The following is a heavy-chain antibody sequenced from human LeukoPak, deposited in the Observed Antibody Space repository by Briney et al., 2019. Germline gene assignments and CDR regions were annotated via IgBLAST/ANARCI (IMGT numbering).Heavy chain of an antibody. J-gene: IGHJ6*02. CDR1: GGSISSSKW. CDR3: ARQKWEQQGRDYYFNGLDV. CDR2: IYLYGTT. D-gene: IGHD1/OR15-1a*01. V-gene: IGHV4-4*02. Sequence: SETLSLTCAVSGGSISSSKWWSWVRQSPVKGLEWIGEIYLYGTTNYNPSFTSRVTMSVDRSRNQFSLKLTSVTAADTAVYYCARQKWEQQGRDYYFNGLDVWGPGTTVIVSS.